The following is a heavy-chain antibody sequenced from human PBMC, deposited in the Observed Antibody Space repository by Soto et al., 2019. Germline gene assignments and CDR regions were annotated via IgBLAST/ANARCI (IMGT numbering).Heavy chain of an antibody. Sequence: QVQLVQSGAEVKNPGASVKVACKTSGYTFTSYGIGWARQAPGQGLEWMGCINTYNGNTNYAQNLQGRVTLTTDTSTSTAYMELRSLRSNDTAIYYCAMVDVYVTPSPQDVWGQGTTVTVSS. CDR1: GYTFTSYG. D-gene: IGHD3-16*01. J-gene: IGHJ6*02. CDR2: INTYNGNT. CDR3: AMVDVYVTPSPQDV. V-gene: IGHV1-18*01.